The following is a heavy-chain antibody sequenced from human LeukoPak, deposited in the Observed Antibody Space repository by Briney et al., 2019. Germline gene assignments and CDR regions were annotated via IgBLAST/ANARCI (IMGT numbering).Heavy chain of an antibody. CDR2: ITPSSSSI. V-gene: IGHV3-21*01. CDR3: VRGKANYGSGSDV. Sequence: GGSLRLSCAASGFTFSAYSMNWVRQAPGKGLEWVSSITPSSSSIFYADSVKGRFTISRDNARNSLYLQMNSLRAEDTAVYYCVRGKANYGSGSDVWGKGTTVTVSS. J-gene: IGHJ6*04. D-gene: IGHD3-10*01. CDR1: GFTFSAYS.